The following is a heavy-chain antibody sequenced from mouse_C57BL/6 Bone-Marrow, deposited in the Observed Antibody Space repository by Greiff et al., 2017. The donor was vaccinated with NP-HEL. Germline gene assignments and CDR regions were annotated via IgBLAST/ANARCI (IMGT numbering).Heavy chain of an antibody. CDR2: IYPGNGDT. CDR3: ARGDYYGTPYWYFDV. D-gene: IGHD1-1*01. V-gene: IGHV1-12*01. Sequence: SGAELVRPGASVKMSCKASGYTFPSYNMHWVKQTPRQGLEWIGAIYPGNGDTSSNQKFKGKATLTVDKSSSTADMQVSSLTSEDSAVYFCARGDYYGTPYWYFDVWGTGTTVTVSS. J-gene: IGHJ1*03. CDR1: GYTFPSYN.